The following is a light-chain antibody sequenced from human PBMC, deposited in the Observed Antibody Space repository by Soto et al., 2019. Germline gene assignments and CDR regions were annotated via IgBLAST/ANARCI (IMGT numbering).Light chain of an antibody. CDR1: QNVSSD. J-gene: IGKJ1*01. V-gene: IGKV3-15*01. Sequence: EIQLTQSPATLSLSPGERATLACRASQNVSSDLAWYQQKPGQTPRLLIYTTSARATGIPARFSGSGSGTEFTLAISSLQSEDFAVYYCQQYNTWPLTFGQGTKVDIK. CDR2: TTS. CDR3: QQYNTWPLT.